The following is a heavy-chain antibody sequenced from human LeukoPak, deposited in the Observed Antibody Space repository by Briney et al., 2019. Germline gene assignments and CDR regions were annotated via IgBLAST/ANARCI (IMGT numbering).Heavy chain of an antibody. D-gene: IGHD3-3*01. CDR3: ARLVPKQPYYDFWSGYPTNWYFDL. Sequence: PSETLSLTCTASGGSISSSGYYWGWIRQPPGKGLEWIGSIYYSGSTYYNPSLKSRVTISVDTSKNQFSLKLSSVTAADTAVYYCARLVPKQPYYDFWSGYPTNWYFDLWGRGTLVTVSS. V-gene: IGHV4-39*01. J-gene: IGHJ2*01. CDR2: IYYSGST. CDR1: GGSISSSGYY.